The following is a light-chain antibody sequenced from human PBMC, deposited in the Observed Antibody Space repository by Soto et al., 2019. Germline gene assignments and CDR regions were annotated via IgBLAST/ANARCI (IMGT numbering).Light chain of an antibody. Sequence: EIVLTQSPGTLSLSPGERATLSCRASQSVSSSYLAWYQQKPGQAPRLLIYDASSRATGIPDRFSGSGSGTDFTLTISRLEPEDFAVYYCQPYGSSPPWTFGQGTKVEIK. J-gene: IGKJ1*01. CDR3: QPYGSSPPWT. CDR2: DAS. V-gene: IGKV3-20*01. CDR1: QSVSSSY.